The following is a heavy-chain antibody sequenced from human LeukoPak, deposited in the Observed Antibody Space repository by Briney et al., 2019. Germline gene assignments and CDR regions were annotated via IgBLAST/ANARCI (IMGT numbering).Heavy chain of an antibody. CDR2: IIPIFGTA. CDR3: ATTPRVTIFGVVIWWFDP. D-gene: IGHD3-3*01. V-gene: IGHV1-69*01. CDR1: GGTFSSYA. Sequence: SVKVSCKASGGTFSSYAISWVRQAPGQGVEWMGGIIPIFGTANYAQKFQGRVTITADESTSTAYMELSSLRSEDTAVYYCATTPRVTIFGVVIWWFDPWGQGTLVTVSS. J-gene: IGHJ5*02.